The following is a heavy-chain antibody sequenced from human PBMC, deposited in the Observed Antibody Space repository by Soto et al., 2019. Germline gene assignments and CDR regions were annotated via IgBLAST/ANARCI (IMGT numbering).Heavy chain of an antibody. Sequence: ASVKVSCKASGYTFTSYGISWVRQAPGQGLEWMGWISAYNGNTNYAQKLQGRVTMTTDTSTSTAYMELRSLRSDDTAVYYCARDLRYYDSSGLYYGMDVWGQGTTVTVS. J-gene: IGHJ6*02. D-gene: IGHD3-22*01. CDR1: GYTFTSYG. V-gene: IGHV1-18*01. CDR3: ARDLRYYDSSGLYYGMDV. CDR2: ISAYNGNT.